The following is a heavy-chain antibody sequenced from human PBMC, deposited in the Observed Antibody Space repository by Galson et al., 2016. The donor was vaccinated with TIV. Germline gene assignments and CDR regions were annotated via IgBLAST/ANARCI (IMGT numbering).Heavy chain of an antibody. V-gene: IGHV3-9*01. Sequence: SLRLSCAASGFTFDDYAMHWVRQAPGRGLEWVSSISWNSDTIVYADSMKGRFTISRDNSKNSLYLQMNSLTSGDTALYYCVKGAGRYSRSWYFDYWGQGTLVTVSS. J-gene: IGHJ4*02. CDR1: GFTFDDYA. CDR3: VKGAGRYSRSWYFDY. CDR2: ISWNSDTI. D-gene: IGHD6-13*01.